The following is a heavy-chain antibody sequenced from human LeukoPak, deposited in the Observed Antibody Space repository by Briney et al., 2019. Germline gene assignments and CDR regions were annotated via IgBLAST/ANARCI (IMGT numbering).Heavy chain of an antibody. CDR1: GFTVSNNY. CDR3: ARDIVGATQFDY. V-gene: IGHV3-33*08. D-gene: IGHD1-26*01. J-gene: IGHJ4*02. CDR2: IWYDGSNK. Sequence: PGGSLRLSCAASGFTVSNNYMSWVRQAPGKGLEWVAVIWYDGSNKYYADSVKGRFTISRDNSKNTLYLQMNSLRAEDTAVYYCARDIVGATQFDYWGQGTLVTVSS.